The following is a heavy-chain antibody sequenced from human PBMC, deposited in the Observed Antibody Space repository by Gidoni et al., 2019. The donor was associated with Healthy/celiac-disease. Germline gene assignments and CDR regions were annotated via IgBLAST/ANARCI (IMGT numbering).Heavy chain of an antibody. Sequence: QVQLVESGGGLVKPGGSLRLSCAASGFTFSDYYMSWIRQAPGKGLEWVSYISSSGSTIYYADSVKGRFTISRDNAKNSLYLQMNSLRAEDTAVYYCASQGFAVTTGSYYYYYGMDVWGQGTTVTVSS. CDR2: ISSSGSTI. D-gene: IGHD4-4*01. CDR1: GFTFSDYY. V-gene: IGHV3-11*01. J-gene: IGHJ6*02. CDR3: ASQGFAVTTGSYYYYYGMDV.